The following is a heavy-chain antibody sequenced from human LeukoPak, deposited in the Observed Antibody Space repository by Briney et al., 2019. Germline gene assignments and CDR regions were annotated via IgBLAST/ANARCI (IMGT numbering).Heavy chain of an antibody. CDR2: IIPIFGTA. J-gene: IGHJ4*02. D-gene: IGHD6-6*01. CDR3: ARLSGLGSSSDY. V-gene: IGHV1-69*13. CDR1: GGTFSSYA. Sequence: SVKVSCKASGGTFSSYAISWVRQAPGQGLEWMRGIIPIFGTANYAQKFQGRVTITADESTSTAYMELSSLRSEDTAVYYCARLSGLGSSSDYWGQGTLVTVSS.